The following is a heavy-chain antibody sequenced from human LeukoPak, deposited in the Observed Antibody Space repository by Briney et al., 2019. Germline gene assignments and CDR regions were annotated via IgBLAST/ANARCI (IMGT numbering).Heavy chain of an antibody. Sequence: GRSLRLSCAASGFTFSSYGMHWVRQAPGKGLEWVAVISYDGSNKYHADSVKGRFTISRDNSKNTMYLQMNSLRAEDTAVYYCAKRQGDGDSSGYFIDYWGQETLVTVSS. CDR3: AKRQGDGDSSGYFIDY. CDR2: ISYDGSNK. J-gene: IGHJ4*02. D-gene: IGHD3-22*01. V-gene: IGHV3-30*18. CDR1: GFTFSSYG.